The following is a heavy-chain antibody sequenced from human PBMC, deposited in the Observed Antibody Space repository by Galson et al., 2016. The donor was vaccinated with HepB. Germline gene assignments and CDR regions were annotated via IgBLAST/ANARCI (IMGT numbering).Heavy chain of an antibody. CDR3: AAPTVGSGGTRRFDH. J-gene: IGHJ4*01. D-gene: IGHD6-25*01. Sequence: SLRLSCAASGFTFTNYWMNWVRQTPGKGLEWVANVSPNGGEEYYVDSVKGRFTISRDNAGTSLFLQMDSLRVDDTAVYYCAAPTVGSGGTRRFDHWGHGILVTVSS. CDR1: GFTFTNYW. CDR2: VSPNGGEE. V-gene: IGHV3-7*02.